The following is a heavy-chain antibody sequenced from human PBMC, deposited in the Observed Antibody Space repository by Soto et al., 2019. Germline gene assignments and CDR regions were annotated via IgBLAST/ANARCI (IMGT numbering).Heavy chain of an antibody. Sequence: SETLSLTCAVSGGSISSSNWWSWVRQPPGKGLEWIGEIYHSGSTNYNPSLKSRVTISVDKPKNQFSLKLSSVTAADTAVYYCATTFSGTYATNGFDPWGQGTLVTVSS. CDR1: GGSISSSNW. V-gene: IGHV4-4*02. D-gene: IGHD3-10*01. CDR3: ATTFSGTYATNGFDP. CDR2: IYHSGST. J-gene: IGHJ5*02.